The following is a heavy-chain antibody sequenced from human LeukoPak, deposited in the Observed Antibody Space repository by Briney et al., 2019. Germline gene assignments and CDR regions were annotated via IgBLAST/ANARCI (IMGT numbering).Heavy chain of an antibody. D-gene: IGHD6-13*01. V-gene: IGHV3-64D*06. CDR1: GFTFSSYA. CDR2: ISSNGGST. J-gene: IGHJ5*02. Sequence: PGGSLRLSCSASGFTFSSYAMHWVRQAPGKGLEYVSAISSNGGSTYYADSVEGRFTISRDNSKNTLYLQMSSLRAEDTAVYYCVKEDSSSWYGNWFDPWGQGTLVTVSS. CDR3: VKEDSSSWYGNWFDP.